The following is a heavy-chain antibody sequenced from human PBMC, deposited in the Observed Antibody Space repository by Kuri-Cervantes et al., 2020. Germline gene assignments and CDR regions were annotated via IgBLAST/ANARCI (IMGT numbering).Heavy chain of an antibody. Sequence: GGSLRLSCAASGFTFSSYSMNWVRQAPGKGLEWVSYISSSSSTIYYADSVKGRFTISRVNAKNSLFLQMASLRAEDTAVYYCARAAVGRRFDWLSGEFDYWGQGTLVTVSS. J-gene: IGHJ4*02. CDR1: GFTFSSYS. CDR2: ISSSSSTI. V-gene: IGHV3-48*04. D-gene: IGHD3-9*01. CDR3: ARAAVGRRFDWLSGEFDY.